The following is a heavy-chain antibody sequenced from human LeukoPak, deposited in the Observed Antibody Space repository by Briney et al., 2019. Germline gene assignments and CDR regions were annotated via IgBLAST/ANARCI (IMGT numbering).Heavy chain of an antibody. CDR3: ARYESSADGIDV. CDR2: IYYSGST. V-gene: IGHV4-39*01. CDR1: GGSISSSSSY. J-gene: IGHJ2*01. Sequence: SETLSLTCTVSGGSISSSSSYWGWIRQPPGMGLEWIGSIYYSGSTYYNPSLKSRVTISVDTSKNQFSLKVSSVAAADTAVYYCARYESSADGIDVWGRGTLVTVPS. D-gene: IGHD3-22*01.